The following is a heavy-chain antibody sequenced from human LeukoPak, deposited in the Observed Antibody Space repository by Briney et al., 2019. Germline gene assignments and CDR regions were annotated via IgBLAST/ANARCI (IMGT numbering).Heavy chain of an antibody. D-gene: IGHD2-21*01. Sequence: GPTLVHPTQTLTLTCTFSGVSRRTGGVGVGWIRQPPGKALEWLALIYWNDDKRYSPSLKSRLTITKDTSKNQVVLTMTNMDPVDTATYYCAHRRGGGENYWGQGTLVTVSS. J-gene: IGHJ4*02. CDR2: IYWNDDK. CDR3: AHRRGGGENY. V-gene: IGHV2-5*01. CDR1: GVSRRTGGVG.